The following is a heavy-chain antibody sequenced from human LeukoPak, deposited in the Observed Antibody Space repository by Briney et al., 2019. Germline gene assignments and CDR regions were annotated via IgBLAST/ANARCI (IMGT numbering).Heavy chain of an antibody. CDR1: GGSISSYY. V-gene: IGHV4-59*01. D-gene: IGHD2-21*01. J-gene: IGHJ6*03. CDR3: ASGAYCGGDCFMPYYYYYYMDV. Sequence: SETLSLTCTVSGGSISSYYWSWIRQPPGKGLEWIGYIYYSGSTNYNPFLKSRVTISVDTSKNQFSLKLSSVTAADTAVYYCASGAYCGGDCFMPYYYYYYMDVWGKGTTVTVSS. CDR2: IYYSGST.